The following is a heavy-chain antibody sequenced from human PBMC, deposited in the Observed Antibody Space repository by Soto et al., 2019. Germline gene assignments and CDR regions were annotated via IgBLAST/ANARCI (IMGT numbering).Heavy chain of an antibody. CDR3: ARAGRSSGYSDFDY. CDR1: GGSISSMDYY. D-gene: IGHD3-22*01. Sequence: PSETLSLTCTVSGGSISSMDYYWSWIRQPPGEGLEWIGYIYYSGSTNYNPSLKSRVTISLDTPKNQFSLMLTSVTAADTAVYYCARAGRSSGYSDFDYWGQGTLVTVSS. J-gene: IGHJ4*02. CDR2: IYYSGST. V-gene: IGHV4-61*08.